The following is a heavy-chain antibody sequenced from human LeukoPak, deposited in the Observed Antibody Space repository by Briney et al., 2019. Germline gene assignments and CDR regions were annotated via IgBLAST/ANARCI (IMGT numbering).Heavy chain of an antibody. CDR1: GFTFSSYE. CDR3: AREVVVTYFDY. J-gene: IGHJ4*02. D-gene: IGHD2-21*02. V-gene: IGHV3-48*03. Sequence: GGSLRLSCAASGFTFSSYEMNWVRQAAGKGLEWVSYISSSGSTIYYADSVKGRFTISRDNAKNSLYLQMNSLRAEDTAVYYCAREVVVTYFDYWGQGTLVTVSS. CDR2: ISSSGSTI.